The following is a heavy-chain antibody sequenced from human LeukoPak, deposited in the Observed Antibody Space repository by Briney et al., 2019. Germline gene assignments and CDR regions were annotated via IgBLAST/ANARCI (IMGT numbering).Heavy chain of an antibody. J-gene: IGHJ4*02. CDR2: ISGSGGRT. V-gene: IGHV3-23*01. CDR1: GFTFSSYV. D-gene: IGHD1-26*01. CDR3: AKGGARLHSYYFDY. Sequence: GGSLRLSCAASGFTFSSYVMSWVRQAPGKGLEWVSGISGSGGRTYYADSVKGRFTISRDNSKNTLYLQMNSLRAEDTAVFYCAKGGARLHSYYFDYWGQGTLVTVSS.